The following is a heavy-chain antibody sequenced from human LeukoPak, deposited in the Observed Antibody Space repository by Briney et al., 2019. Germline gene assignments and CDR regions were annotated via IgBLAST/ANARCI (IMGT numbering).Heavy chain of an antibody. J-gene: IGHJ4*02. V-gene: IGHV3-48*01. CDR1: GFTFSRYG. CDR2: ISSSSSTI. Sequence: GGSLRLSCAGSGFTFSRYGFNWVRQAPGKGLEWVAYISSSSSTIYYADSVKGRFTISRDNAKNTLYLQMNSLRAEDTAVYYCAKDISRSWYFDYWGQGTLVTVSS. D-gene: IGHD6-13*01. CDR3: AKDISRSWYFDY.